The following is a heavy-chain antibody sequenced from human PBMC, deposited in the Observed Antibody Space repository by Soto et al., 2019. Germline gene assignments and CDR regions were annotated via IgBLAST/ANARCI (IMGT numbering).Heavy chain of an antibody. CDR1: GYTFTSYD. CDR2: MSPNTGTI. J-gene: IGHJ3*02. CDR3: ERDRQGIKTYEDFDI. V-gene: IGHV1-8*01. D-gene: IGHD1-20*01. Sequence: GPSVKVSCKASGYTFTSYDINWVRQATGQGPEWMGWMSPNTGTIVYAQKFQGRVTMTRNTSTSTAYMTLSSLRSEDTAVYYCERDRQGIKTYEDFDIWGQGTTVTVSS.